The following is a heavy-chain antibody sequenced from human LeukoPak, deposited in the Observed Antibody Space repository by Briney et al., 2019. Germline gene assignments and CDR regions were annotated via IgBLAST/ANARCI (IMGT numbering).Heavy chain of an antibody. CDR1: GGSISSYY. CDR3: ARSGYYYGSGSQLDY. Sequence: PSETLSLTCTVSGGSISSYYWSWIRQPAGKGLEWIGRIYTSGSTNYNPSLKSRVTMSVDTSKNPFSLKLSSVTAADTAVYYCARSGYYYGSGSQLDYWGQGTLVTVSS. CDR2: IYTSGST. D-gene: IGHD3-10*01. J-gene: IGHJ4*02. V-gene: IGHV4-4*07.